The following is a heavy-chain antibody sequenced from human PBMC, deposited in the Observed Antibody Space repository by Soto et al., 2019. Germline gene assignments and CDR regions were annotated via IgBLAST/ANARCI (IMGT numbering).Heavy chain of an antibody. Sequence: GRSLRLSCAASRFTLSRYDMSSALQASGTGLEWVSAISGSGSSTYYADSVKGRFTISRDNSKNTLYLQMNSLRAEDTAVYYYGKDHPIAVAVHEYWGKGTVVTVAS. J-gene: IGHJ4*02. V-gene: IGHV3-23*01. CDR3: GKDHPIAVAVHEY. D-gene: IGHD6-19*01. CDR2: ISGSGSST. CDR1: RFTLSRYD.